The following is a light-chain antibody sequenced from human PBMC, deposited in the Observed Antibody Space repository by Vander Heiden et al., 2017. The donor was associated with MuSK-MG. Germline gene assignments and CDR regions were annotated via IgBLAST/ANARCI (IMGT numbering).Light chain of an antibody. CDR1: QSVSGRY. CDR2: DAS. V-gene: IGKV3D-20*01. Sequence: EIVLTQSPATLSLSPGQRATLSCGASQSVSGRYLAWYQQKPGLAPRLLIYDASSRAAGIPDRFSGRGSGTDFTLTISRLEPDDFAVYYCHRYGDSPGTFGQGTKVEIK. CDR3: HRYGDSPGT. J-gene: IGKJ1*01.